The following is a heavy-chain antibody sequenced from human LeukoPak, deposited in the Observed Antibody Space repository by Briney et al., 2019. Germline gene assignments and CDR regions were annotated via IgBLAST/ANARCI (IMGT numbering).Heavy chain of an antibody. D-gene: IGHD6-19*01. J-gene: IGHJ4*02. V-gene: IGHV3-23*01. CDR1: GFTFNNYG. CDR3: AKAQWLVY. CDR2: ISGSGGST. Sequence: GGSLRLSCAASGFTFNNYGMSWVRQAPGKGLEWVSGISGSGGSTYYADSVKGRFTISRDNSKNTLYLQMNSLRAEDTAVYYCAKAQWLVYWGQGTLVTVSS.